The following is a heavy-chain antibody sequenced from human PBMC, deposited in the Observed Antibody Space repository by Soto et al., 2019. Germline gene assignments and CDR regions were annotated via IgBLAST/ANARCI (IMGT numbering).Heavy chain of an antibody. D-gene: IGHD2-15*01. Sequence: QVQLVESGGGVVQPGRSLRLSCAASGFTFSSYGMHWVRQAPGKGLEWVAVISYDGSNKYYADSVKGRFTISRDNSKNTLYLQMNSLRAEDTAVYYCAKDQGGRILVASRDYWGQGTLFTVSS. CDR2: ISYDGSNK. J-gene: IGHJ4*02. V-gene: IGHV3-30*18. CDR1: GFTFSSYG. CDR3: AKDQGGRILVASRDY.